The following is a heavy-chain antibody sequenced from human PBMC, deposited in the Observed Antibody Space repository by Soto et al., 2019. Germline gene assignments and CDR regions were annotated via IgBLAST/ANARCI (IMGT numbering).Heavy chain of an antibody. CDR3: ARCLFPHFISGMDV. J-gene: IGHJ6*02. Sequence: SETLSLTCTVSGDSISSGGYYWSWIRQLPGKGLEWIGYIYSNGYTYYNPSLESRVTISLDTSNNQFSLKLTSVTAADTAVYYCARCLFPHFISGMDVWGQGTTVTVSS. CDR2: IYSNGYT. V-gene: IGHV4-31*03. D-gene: IGHD2-21*01. CDR1: GDSISSGGYY.